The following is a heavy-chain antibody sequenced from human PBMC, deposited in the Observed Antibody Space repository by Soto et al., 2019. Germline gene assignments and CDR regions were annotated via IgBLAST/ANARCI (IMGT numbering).Heavy chain of an antibody. J-gene: IGHJ5*02. CDR3: ARHPERIAQIGWFDP. Sequence: GSLRLSCAASGFTFSSNAMSWVRQAPGKGLEWVSAISGTTDNTYYADSVKGRFTISRDNVKNSLYLQMNGLRAEDTAVYYCARHPERIAQIGWFDPWGQGTLVTVSS. D-gene: IGHD6-13*01. V-gene: IGHV3-23*01. CDR1: GFTFSSNA. CDR2: ISGTTDNT.